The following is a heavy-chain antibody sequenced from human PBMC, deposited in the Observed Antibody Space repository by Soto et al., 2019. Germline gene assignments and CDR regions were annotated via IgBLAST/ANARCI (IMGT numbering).Heavy chain of an antibody. D-gene: IGHD3-3*01. CDR3: ARDYYRFLQWSDAFDI. V-gene: IGHV3-11*01. J-gene: IGHJ3*02. CDR1: EFTFSDYY. CDR2: ISSSGSTI. Sequence: QVQLVESGGGLVKPGGSLRLSCAASEFTFSDYYMSWIRQAPGKGLEWVSYISSSGSTIYYADSVKGRFTISRDNAKNSLYLQMNSLRAEDTAVYYCARDYYRFLQWSDAFDIWGQGTMVTVSS.